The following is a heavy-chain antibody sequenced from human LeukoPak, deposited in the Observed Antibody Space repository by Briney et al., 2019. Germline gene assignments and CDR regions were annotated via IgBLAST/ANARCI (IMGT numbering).Heavy chain of an antibody. V-gene: IGHV4-4*07. D-gene: IGHD3-10*01. Sequence: SETLSLTCTVSGGSISSYYWSWIRQPAGKGPEWIGRIYTSGSTNYNPSLKSRVTMSVDTSKNQFSLKLSSVTAADTALYYCARGRYHGSGSYYNRGQTDYYYGMDVWGQGTTVTVSS. CDR3: ARGRYHGSGSYYNRGQTDYYYGMDV. CDR2: IYTSGST. J-gene: IGHJ6*02. CDR1: GGSISSYY.